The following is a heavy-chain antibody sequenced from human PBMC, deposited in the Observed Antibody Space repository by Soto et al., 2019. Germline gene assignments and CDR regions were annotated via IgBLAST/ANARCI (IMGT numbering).Heavy chain of an antibody. CDR2: IYYSGST. Sequence: SETLSLTCTVSGGSISSSSYYWGWIRQPPGKGLEWIGSIYYSGSTYYNPSLKSRVTISVDTSRNQFSLKLSSVTAADTAVYYCARDYGSHWFDPWGQGTLVTVSS. CDR1: GGSISSSSYY. D-gene: IGHD4-17*01. J-gene: IGHJ5*02. V-gene: IGHV4-39*02. CDR3: ARDYGSHWFDP.